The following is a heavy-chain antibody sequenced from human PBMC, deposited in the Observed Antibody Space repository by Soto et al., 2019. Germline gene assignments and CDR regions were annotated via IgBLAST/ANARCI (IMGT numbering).Heavy chain of an antibody. V-gene: IGHV1-69*02. J-gene: IGHJ4*02. CDR3: ARSGYDILTGYSPQFDY. CDR1: GGTFSSYT. Sequence: ASVKVSCKASGGTFSSYTISWVRQAPGQGLEWMGRIIPILGIAKYAQKFQGRVTITADKSTSTAYMELSSLRSEDTAVYYCARSGYDILTGYSPQFDYWGQGTLVTVSS. D-gene: IGHD3-9*01. CDR2: IIPILGIA.